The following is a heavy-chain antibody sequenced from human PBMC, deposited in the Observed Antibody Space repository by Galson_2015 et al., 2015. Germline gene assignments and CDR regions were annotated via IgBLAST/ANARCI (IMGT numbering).Heavy chain of an antibody. CDR1: GFTFSSYG. Sequence: SLRLSCAASGFTFSSYGIHWVRQAPGKGLEWVAVIWYDGSNKYYADSVKGRFTISRDNSKNTLYLQMNSLRAEDTAVYYCARDHYDYIWGSYRYYYYYYMDVWSKGTTVTVSS. J-gene: IGHJ6*03. CDR3: ARDHYDYIWGSYRYYYYYYMDV. D-gene: IGHD3-16*02. CDR2: IWYDGSNK. V-gene: IGHV3-33*01.